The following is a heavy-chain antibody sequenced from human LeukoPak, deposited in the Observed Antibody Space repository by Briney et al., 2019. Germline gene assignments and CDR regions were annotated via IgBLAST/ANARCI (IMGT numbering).Heavy chain of an antibody. CDR2: ISYDGSNK. V-gene: IGHV3-30*18. J-gene: IGHJ6*02. D-gene: IGHD3-22*01. CDR1: GFTFSSYG. CDR3: AKESKYYDSSSYYYYGMDV. Sequence: GGSLRLSCAASGFTFSSYGMHWVRQAPGKGLEWVAGISYDGSNKYYADSVKGRFTISRDNSKNTLYLQMNSLRAEDTAVYYCAKESKYYDSSSYYYYGMDVWGQGTTVTVSS.